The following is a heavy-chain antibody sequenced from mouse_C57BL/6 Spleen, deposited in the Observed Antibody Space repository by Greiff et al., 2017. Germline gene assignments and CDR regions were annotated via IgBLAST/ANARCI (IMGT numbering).Heavy chain of an antibody. Sequence: EVKLQESGGGLVQPGGSLSLSCAASGFTFTDYYMSWVRQPPGKALEWLGFIRNKANGYTTEYSASVKGRFTISRDNSPSILYLQMNALRAEDSATYYCARSPYYYGSSPPFGVWGTGTTVTVSS. CDR2: IRNKANGYTT. D-gene: IGHD1-1*01. CDR1: GFTFTDYY. V-gene: IGHV7-3*01. J-gene: IGHJ1*03. CDR3: ARSPYYYGSSPPFGV.